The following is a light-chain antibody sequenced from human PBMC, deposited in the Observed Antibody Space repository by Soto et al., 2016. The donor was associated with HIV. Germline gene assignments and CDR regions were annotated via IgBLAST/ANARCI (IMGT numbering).Light chain of an antibody. V-gene: IGKV1-16*02. CDR2: GAS. CDR3: QQYNSYPPGPIT. CDR1: QDINNY. J-gene: IGKJ5*01. Sequence: DIQMTQSPSSLSASVGDTVTITCRASQDINNYLAWFQQKPGKAPKSLIYGASTLQSGVSSKFSGSRSGTDFTLTISSLQPEDFATYYCQQYNSYPPGPITFGQGTRLEIK.